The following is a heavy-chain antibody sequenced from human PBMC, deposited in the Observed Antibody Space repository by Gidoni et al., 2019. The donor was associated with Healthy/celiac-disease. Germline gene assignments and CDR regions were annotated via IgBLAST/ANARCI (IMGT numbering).Heavy chain of an antibody. CDR3: AKVLYDSSGYLALYYFDY. V-gene: IGHV3-23*01. D-gene: IGHD3-22*01. CDR1: GFTFSSYA. CDR2: ISGSGGST. Sequence: EVQLLESGGGLVQPGGSLRLSCAASGFTFSSYAMSWVRQAPGKGLEWVSAISGSGGSTHYADSVKGRFTISRDNSKNTLYLQMNSLRAEDTAVYYCAKVLYDSSGYLALYYFDYWGQGTLVTVSS. J-gene: IGHJ4*02.